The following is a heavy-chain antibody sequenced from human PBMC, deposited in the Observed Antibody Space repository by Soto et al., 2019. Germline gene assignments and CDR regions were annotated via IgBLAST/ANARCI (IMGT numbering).Heavy chain of an antibody. V-gene: IGHV3-9*01. Sequence: ESGGGLVQPGRSLRLSCAASGFTFDDYAMHWVRQAPGKGLEWVSGISWNSGSIGYADSVKGRFTISRDNAKNSLYLQMNSLRAEDTALYYCAKEGLWGQGTLVTVSS. CDR1: GFTFDDYA. J-gene: IGHJ4*02. CDR2: ISWNSGSI. CDR3: AKEGL.